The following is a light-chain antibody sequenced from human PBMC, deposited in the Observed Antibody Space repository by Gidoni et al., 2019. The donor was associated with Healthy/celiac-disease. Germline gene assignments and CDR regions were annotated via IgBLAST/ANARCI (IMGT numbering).Light chain of an antibody. J-gene: IGLJ3*02. CDR1: RSNIGNNA. V-gene: IGLV1-36*01. Sequence: QSVLTQPPSVSEAPRPRVTISCSGSRSNIGNNAVNWYQQLPGKAPKLLIYYDDLLPSGVSDRFSGSKSRTSASLAISGLQSEDEADYYCAAWDDSLNGPVFGGGTKLTVL. CDR3: AAWDDSLNGPV. CDR2: YDD.